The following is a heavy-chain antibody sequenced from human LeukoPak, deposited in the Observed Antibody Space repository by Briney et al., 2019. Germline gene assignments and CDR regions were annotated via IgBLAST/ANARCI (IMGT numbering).Heavy chain of an antibody. Sequence: PGGSLRLSCAASGFTFSSYSMNWVRQAPGKGLEWVSSISSSSSYIYHADSVKGRFTISRDNAKNSLYLQMNSLRAEDTAVYYCASKGSSGYYGPFDYWGQGTLVTVSS. CDR1: GFTFSSYS. J-gene: IGHJ4*02. CDR3: ASKGSSGYYGPFDY. CDR2: ISSSSSYI. V-gene: IGHV3-21*01. D-gene: IGHD3-22*01.